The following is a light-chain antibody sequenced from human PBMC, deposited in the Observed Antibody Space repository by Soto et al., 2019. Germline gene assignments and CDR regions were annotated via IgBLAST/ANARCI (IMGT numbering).Light chain of an antibody. CDR3: QQYGSSGT. Sequence: EMVPTPSPAALSLSPGAGATLSSRASQSVSSKLAWYQQKPGQAPRLLIYGASDRATGIPDRFSGSGSGTDFTLTISRLDPEVFAVYYCQQYGSSGTFGQGTKVDI. CDR2: GAS. CDR1: QSVSSK. J-gene: IGKJ1*01. V-gene: IGKV3-20*01.